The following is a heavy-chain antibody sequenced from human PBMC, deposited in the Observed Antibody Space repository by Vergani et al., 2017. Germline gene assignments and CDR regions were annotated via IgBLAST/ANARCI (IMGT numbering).Heavy chain of an antibody. Sequence: QVQLVESGGGLVQPGASVKVSCKASGYTFTSYGISWVRQAPGQGLEWMGWISAYNGNTNYAQKLQGRVTMTTDTSTSTAYMELRSLRSDDTAVYYCARSGYGDYPYYYYYMDVWGKGTTVTVSS. D-gene: IGHD4-17*01. J-gene: IGHJ6*03. CDR2: ISAYNGNT. CDR1: GYTFTSYG. V-gene: IGHV1-18*01. CDR3: ARSGYGDYPYYYYYMDV.